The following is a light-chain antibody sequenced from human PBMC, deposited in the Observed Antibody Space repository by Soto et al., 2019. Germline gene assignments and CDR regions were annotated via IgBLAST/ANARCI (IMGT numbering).Light chain of an antibody. CDR3: AAWDDSLNGYV. CDR2: YDD. Sequence: QSVLTQPPSVSEAPRQRVTISCSGSSSNIGNNAVNWYQQLPGKAPKLLIYYDDLLPSGVSDRFSGSKSGISASLAISGLQSEDEADYYCAAWDDSLNGYVFGTGTQLTVL. CDR1: SSNIGNNA. J-gene: IGLJ1*01. V-gene: IGLV1-36*01.